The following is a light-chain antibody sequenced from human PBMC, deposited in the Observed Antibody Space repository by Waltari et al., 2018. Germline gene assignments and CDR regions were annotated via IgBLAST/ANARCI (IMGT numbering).Light chain of an antibody. CDR2: RNN. J-gene: IGLJ3*02. V-gene: IGLV1-47*01. Sequence: QSVLTQPPSVSGTPGQRVTVSCSGSTSNIGSTYVYWYQRLPGTAPKFLIDRNNQRPSGVPDRFSGSKSGTSASLAISGLRSEDEGYYYCAAWDDSLSGPVFGGGTKLTVL. CDR3: AAWDDSLSGPV. CDR1: TSNIGSTY.